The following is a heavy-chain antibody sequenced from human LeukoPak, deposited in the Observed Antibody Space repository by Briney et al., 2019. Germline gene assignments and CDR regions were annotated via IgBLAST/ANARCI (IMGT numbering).Heavy chain of an antibody. D-gene: IGHD3-9*01. Sequence: GGSLRLSCAASGFSFSVYWMHWVRQAPGKGPVWVSRIKTDGSITDYADFVKGRFTISRDNSKNMLYLQMNSLRAEDTAVYYCAKVSESNYDFLTGYYTPYYFDYWGQGTLVTVSS. CDR3: AKVSESNYDFLTGYYTPYYFDY. J-gene: IGHJ4*02. CDR2: IKTDGSIT. CDR1: GFSFSVYW. V-gene: IGHV3-74*01.